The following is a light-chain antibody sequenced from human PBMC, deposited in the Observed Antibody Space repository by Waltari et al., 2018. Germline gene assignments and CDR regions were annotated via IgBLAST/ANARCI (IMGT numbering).Light chain of an antibody. Sequence: DIQMTQSPSTLSASVGDRVTITCRASQSISSWLAWYQQKPGKAPKLLIYKASSLESGVPSRFSGSGSGTEITLTVSSLQPDDFATYNCQQYNSYSTWTFGQGTKVEIK. CDR3: QQYNSYSTWT. J-gene: IGKJ1*01. CDR1: QSISSW. V-gene: IGKV1-5*03. CDR2: KAS.